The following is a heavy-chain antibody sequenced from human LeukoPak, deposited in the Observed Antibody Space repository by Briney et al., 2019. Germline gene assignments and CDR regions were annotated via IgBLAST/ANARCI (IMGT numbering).Heavy chain of an antibody. Sequence: ASVKVSCKASGYTFTDYYMHWVRQAPGQGLEWMGWINTNSGDTNSAQKFQGRVTMTRDTSIITAYMELRSLRSDDTAVYYCARGGVGHCSGGSCPTSWFDPWGQGTLVTVSS. CDR2: INTNSGDT. CDR3: ARGGVGHCSGGSCPTSWFDP. CDR1: GYTFTDYY. V-gene: IGHV1-2*02. J-gene: IGHJ5*02. D-gene: IGHD2-15*01.